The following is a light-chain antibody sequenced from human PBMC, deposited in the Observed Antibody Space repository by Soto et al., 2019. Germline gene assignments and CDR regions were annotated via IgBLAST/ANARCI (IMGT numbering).Light chain of an antibody. CDR1: QNVGTS. Sequence: EVVLTQSPATLSASPGEGASLSCRASQNVGTSLAWYEHKPGQAPRLLIYGASTRAAGVPARFSGSASRTEYTLTITSLLSEDSALYYCQQYTNWLPFTFGQGTRLEIK. J-gene: IGKJ2*01. CDR3: QQYTNWLPFT. V-gene: IGKV3-15*01. CDR2: GAS.